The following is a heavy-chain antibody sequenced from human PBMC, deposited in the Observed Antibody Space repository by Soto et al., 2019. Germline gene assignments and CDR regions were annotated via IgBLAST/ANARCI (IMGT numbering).Heavy chain of an antibody. Sequence: SETLSLTCAVSGGSISSGGYSWSWIRQPPGKGLEWIGYIYHSGSTYYNPSLKSRVTISVDTSKNQFSLKLTSVTAADTAVYYCARAGDGYSYGYDYWGQGTLVTVSS. CDR1: GGSISSGGYS. V-gene: IGHV4-30-2*01. CDR3: ARAGDGYSYGYDY. CDR2: IYHSGST. J-gene: IGHJ4*02. D-gene: IGHD5-18*01.